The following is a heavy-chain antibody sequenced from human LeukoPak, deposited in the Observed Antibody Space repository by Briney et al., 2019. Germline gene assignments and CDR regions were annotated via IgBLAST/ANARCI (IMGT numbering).Heavy chain of an antibody. J-gene: IGHJ4*02. Sequence: PGGSLRLSCAASGFTFDDYGMSWVRQAPGKGLEWVSGINWNGGSTGYVDSVKGRFTISRDNAKNSLYLQMNSLRAEDTALYYCARGYYDSSGYYNGAYWGQGTLVTVSS. V-gene: IGHV3-20*04. CDR2: INWNGGST. CDR3: ARGYYDSSGYYNGAY. CDR1: GFTFDDYG. D-gene: IGHD3-22*01.